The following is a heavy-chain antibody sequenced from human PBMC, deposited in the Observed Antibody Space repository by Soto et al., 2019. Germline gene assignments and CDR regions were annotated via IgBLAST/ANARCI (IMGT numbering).Heavy chain of an antibody. J-gene: IGHJ4*02. Sequence: GGSLRLSCAASGFTVSSNYMSGVRQAPGKGLEWVSVIYSGGSTYYADSVKGRFTISRDNSKNTLYRQMNSLRAEDTAVYYCARGRTYDFWSGYHTPGAYYFDYWGQGTLVTVSS. CDR3: ARGRTYDFWSGYHTPGAYYFDY. V-gene: IGHV3-53*01. CDR1: GFTVSSNY. CDR2: IYSGGST. D-gene: IGHD3-3*01.